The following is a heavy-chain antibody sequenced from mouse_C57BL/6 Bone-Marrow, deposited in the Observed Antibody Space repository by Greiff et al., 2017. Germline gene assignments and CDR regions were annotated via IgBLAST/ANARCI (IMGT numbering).Heavy chain of an antibody. Sequence: VQLQQSGGDLVKPGGSLKLSCAASGFTFSSYGMSWVRQTPDKRLEWVATISSGGSYTYYPDSVKGRFTISRDNAKNTLYLQMSSLKSEDTAMYYCARHEGLRRFAYWGQGTLVTVSA. CDR3: ARHEGLRRFAY. D-gene: IGHD2-4*01. CDR2: ISSGGSYT. J-gene: IGHJ3*01. V-gene: IGHV5-6*01. CDR1: GFTFSSYG.